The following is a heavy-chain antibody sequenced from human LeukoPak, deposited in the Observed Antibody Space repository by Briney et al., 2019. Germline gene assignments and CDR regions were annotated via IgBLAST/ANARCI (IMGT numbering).Heavy chain of an antibody. D-gene: IGHD3-10*01. CDR3: ARDLKVTMVRGVTPPLAAY. Sequence: PSETLSLTCAVSGGSISSSNWWNWVRQPPGKGLEWIGEINHSGSTNYNPSLKSRVTISVDTSKNQFSLKLSSVTAADTAVYYCARDLKVTMVRGVTPPLAAYWGQGTLVTVSS. V-gene: IGHV4-4*02. CDR1: GGSISSSNW. J-gene: IGHJ4*02. CDR2: INHSGST.